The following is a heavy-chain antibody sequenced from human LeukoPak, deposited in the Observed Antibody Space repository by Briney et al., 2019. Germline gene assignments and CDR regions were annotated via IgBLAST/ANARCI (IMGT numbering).Heavy chain of an antibody. J-gene: IGHJ4*02. CDR2: LYHSGST. CDR1: GYSIRSGHY. CDR3: ARLLSGSYSQFDY. V-gene: IGHV4-38-2*01. D-gene: IGHD1-26*01. Sequence: SETLSLTCAVSGYSIRSGHYWGWIRQPPPKGREWIGSLYHSGSTDYNPSLRSRVTISVDTSKNQFSLKLTSVTAADTALYYCARLLSGSYSQFDYWGQGTLVTVSS.